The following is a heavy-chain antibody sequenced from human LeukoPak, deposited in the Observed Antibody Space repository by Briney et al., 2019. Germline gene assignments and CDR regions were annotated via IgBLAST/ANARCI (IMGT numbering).Heavy chain of an antibody. D-gene: IGHD2-2*01. CDR2: INQDGSEK. J-gene: IGHJ5*02. CDR3: ARDLLLGYCSSTSCYEEWFDP. CDR1: GFTFSTYW. Sequence: GGSVRLSCVASGFTFSTYWMSWVRQTPGKGLEWVANINQDGSEKNYVDSVKGRFTISRDNAKNSLYLQMNSLRAEDTAVYYCARDLLLGYCSSTSCYEEWFDPWGQGTLVTVSS. V-gene: IGHV3-7*01.